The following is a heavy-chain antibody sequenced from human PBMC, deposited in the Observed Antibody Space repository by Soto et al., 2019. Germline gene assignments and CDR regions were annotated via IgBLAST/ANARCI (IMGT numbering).Heavy chain of an antibody. CDR2: MNPNSGNT. J-gene: IGHJ6*02. CDR3: ARWPDGYYYYGMDV. Sequence: QVQLVQSGAEVKKPGASVKVSCKASGYTFTSYDINWVRQATGQGLEWMGWMNPNSGNTGYAQKLQGSVTLTRNTSISTAYMELSSLRSEDTAVYYCARWPDGYYYYGMDVWGHGTTVTVSS. CDR1: GYTFTSYD. V-gene: IGHV1-8*01.